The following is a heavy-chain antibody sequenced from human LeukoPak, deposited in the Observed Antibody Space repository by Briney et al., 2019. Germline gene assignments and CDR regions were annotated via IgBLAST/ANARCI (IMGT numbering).Heavy chain of an antibody. CDR2: IYPGDSDT. V-gene: IGHV5-51*01. CDR3: ARSSLGATTEFDY. CDR1: GYSFTSYW. Sequence: TAGGSLRLSCKGSGYSFTSYWIGWVRQIPGEGLEWMGIIYPGDSDTRYSPSFQGQVTISADKSISTAYLQWSSLKASDTAMYYCARSSLGATTEFDYWGQGTLVTVSS. J-gene: IGHJ4*02. D-gene: IGHD1-26*01.